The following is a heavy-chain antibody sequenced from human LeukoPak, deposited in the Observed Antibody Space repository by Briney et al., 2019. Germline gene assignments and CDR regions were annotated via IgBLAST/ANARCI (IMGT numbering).Heavy chain of an antibody. Sequence: GASAKVSCKASGYTFTSYDINWVRQATGQGLEWMGWMNPNSGNTGYAQKFQGRVTMTRNTSISTAYMELSSLRSEDTAVYYCAREAVVVPAARAHYYYYGMDVWGQGTTVTVSS. CDR3: AREAVVVPAARAHYYYYGMDV. CDR2: MNPNSGNT. J-gene: IGHJ6*02. D-gene: IGHD2-2*01. V-gene: IGHV1-8*01. CDR1: GYTFTSYD.